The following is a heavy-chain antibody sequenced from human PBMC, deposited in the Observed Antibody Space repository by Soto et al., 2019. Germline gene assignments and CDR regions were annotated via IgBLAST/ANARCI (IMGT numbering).Heavy chain of an antibody. CDR3: ARGRSIAAAGREWFDP. Sequence: QVQLVQSGAEVKKPGASVKVSCKASGYTFTSYDINSVRQATGQGLEWMGWMNPNSGNTGYAQKFQGRVTMTRNTSISTAYMELSSLRSEDTAVYYCARGRSIAAAGREWFDPWGQGTLVTVSS. V-gene: IGHV1-8*01. D-gene: IGHD6-13*01. CDR2: MNPNSGNT. CDR1: GYTFTSYD. J-gene: IGHJ5*02.